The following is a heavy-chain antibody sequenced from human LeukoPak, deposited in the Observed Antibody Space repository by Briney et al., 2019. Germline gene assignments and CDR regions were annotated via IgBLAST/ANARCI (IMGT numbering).Heavy chain of an antibody. D-gene: IGHD4-23*01. CDR2: IYYSGST. Sequence: SETLSLTCTVSGGXLSSYYWSWIRQPPGKGLEWIGYIYYSGSTNYNPSLKSRVTISVDTSKNQFSLKLSSVTAADTAVYYCAHYGGNSNWYFDLWGRGTLVTVSS. CDR1: GGXLSSYY. V-gene: IGHV4-59*01. J-gene: IGHJ2*01. CDR3: AHYGGNSNWYFDL.